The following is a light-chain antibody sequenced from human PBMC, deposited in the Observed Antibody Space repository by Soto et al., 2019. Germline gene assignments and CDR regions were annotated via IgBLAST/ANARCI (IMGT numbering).Light chain of an antibody. CDR3: CSFAGTSSTL. J-gene: IGLJ2*01. CDR2: GVD. Sequence: QSALTQPASVSGSPGQSIAISCTGTSNDIGNYNLVSWYQLHPGRAPLLIIYGVDQRPSGISSRFSASKSGDTASLTISGLQAEDEADYYCCSFAGTSSTLFGGGTKVTVL. CDR1: SNDIGNYNL. V-gene: IGLV2-23*02.